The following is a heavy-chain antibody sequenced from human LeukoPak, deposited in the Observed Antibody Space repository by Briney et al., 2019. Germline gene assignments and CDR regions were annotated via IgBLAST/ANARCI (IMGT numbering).Heavy chain of an antibody. CDR3: ARDGYSSSWYGFDY. CDR1: GGTFSSYA. Sequence: ASVKVSCKASGGTFSSYAISWVRQAPGQGLEWMGGIIPIFGTANYAQKFQGRVTITADKSTSPAYMELSSLRSEDTAVYYCARDGYSSSWYGFDYWGQGTLVTVSS. J-gene: IGHJ4*02. V-gene: IGHV1-69*06. D-gene: IGHD6-13*01. CDR2: IIPIFGTA.